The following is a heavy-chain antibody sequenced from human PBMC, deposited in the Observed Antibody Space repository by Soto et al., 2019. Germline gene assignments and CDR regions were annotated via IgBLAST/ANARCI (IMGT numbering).Heavy chain of an antibody. D-gene: IGHD6-19*01. V-gene: IGHV1-18*01. J-gene: IGHJ4*02. CDR2: ISAYNGNV. CDR3: ARDADDSSGWYDYFDY. Sequence: SLKVSCKASGYTFTSYGISWVRQAPGQGLEWMGWISAYNGNVYYTQKLQGRVTLTTDPSTSTAYMELRNLRSDDTAVYYCARDADDSSGWYDYFDYWGQGTLVTVSS. CDR1: GYTFTSYG.